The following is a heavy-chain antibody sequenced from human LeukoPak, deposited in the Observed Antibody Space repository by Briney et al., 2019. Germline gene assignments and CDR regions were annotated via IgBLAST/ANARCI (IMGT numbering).Heavy chain of an antibody. Sequence: GASVKVSCKACGYTFTGYYMHSVRQGPGQGLEWMGWINPNSGGTNYAQKFQGRVTMTRDTSISTAYMELSRLRSDDTAVYYCARAGNYYYYYYMDVWGKGTTVTISS. CDR1: GYTFTGYY. CDR2: INPNSGGT. J-gene: IGHJ6*03. CDR3: ARAGNYYYYYYMDV. V-gene: IGHV1-2*02. D-gene: IGHD6-13*01.